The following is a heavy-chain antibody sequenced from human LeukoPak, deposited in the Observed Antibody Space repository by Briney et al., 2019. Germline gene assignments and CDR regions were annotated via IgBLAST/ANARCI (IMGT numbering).Heavy chain of an antibody. J-gene: IGHJ4*02. CDR3: AIVGATTFGTGHYFDY. CDR1: GFTFSSYE. Sequence: GGSLRLSCAASGFTFSSYEMNWVRQAPGKGLEWVSYISSSGSTIYYADSVKGRFTISRDNAKNSLYLQMNSLRAEDTAVYYCAIVGATTFGTGHYFDYWGQGTLVTVSS. D-gene: IGHD1-26*01. CDR2: ISSSGSTI. V-gene: IGHV3-48*03.